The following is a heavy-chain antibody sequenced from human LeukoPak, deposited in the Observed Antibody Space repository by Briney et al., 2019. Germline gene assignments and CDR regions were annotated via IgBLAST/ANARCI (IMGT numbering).Heavy chain of an antibody. CDR3: ARDRATRGCSHTYFDN. CDR2: ISSSGST. CDR1: GGSISSGGYY. V-gene: IGHV4-61*08. Sequence: NASETLSLTCTVSGGSISSGGYYWSWIRQPAGKGLEWLGCISSSGSTNYNPSLESRLSISVDTSKNQFSLKLNSLTAADTAMYYYARDRATRGCSHTYFDNWGQGALVTVSS. D-gene: IGHD2-21*01. J-gene: IGHJ4*02.